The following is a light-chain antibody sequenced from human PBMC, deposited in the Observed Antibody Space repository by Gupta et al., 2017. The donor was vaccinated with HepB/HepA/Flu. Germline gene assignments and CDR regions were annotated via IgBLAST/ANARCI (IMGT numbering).Light chain of an antibody. CDR2: DAS. CDR1: QSVGSY. CDR3: QQRSNWPIT. J-gene: IGKJ5*01. Sequence: EIVLTQSLATLSLSTGERATLSSRASQSVGSYLAWYQQKPRQAPRLLIYDASNRATEIPPSFSGGGSGTDFTLTISSIVPSDFAVYYCQQRSNWPITFGQGTRVEIK. V-gene: IGKV3-11*01.